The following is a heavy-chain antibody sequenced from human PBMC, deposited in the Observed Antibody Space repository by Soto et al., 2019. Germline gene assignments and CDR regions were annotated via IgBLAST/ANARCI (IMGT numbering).Heavy chain of an antibody. CDR1: GYTFITYG. V-gene: IGHV1-18*01. Sequence: QVQLVQSGAEVKKPGASVKVSCKASGYTFITYGVSWVRQAPGQGLDWLGWISTYNGNTRYAERLKGRVTMTTDTTTNTAYMELRNLRSDDTAVYYCARGPTDYYDNSANYLLDYWGQGTLGTVSS. D-gene: IGHD3-22*01. CDR3: ARGPTDYYDNSANYLLDY. CDR2: ISTYNGNT. J-gene: IGHJ4*02.